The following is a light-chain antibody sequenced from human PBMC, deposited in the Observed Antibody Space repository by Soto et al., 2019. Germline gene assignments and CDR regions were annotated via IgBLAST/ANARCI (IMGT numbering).Light chain of an antibody. V-gene: IGKV3-20*01. J-gene: IGKJ4*01. CDR1: QSVAKNY. CDR2: GAS. CDR3: LQYASEPLT. Sequence: ETVLTQSPGTLSLSPGERATLSCRASQSVAKNYLAWYQHKPGQGPRLLISGASSTATGIPDRFSGSGSGTDFILTISRLQPEDFAVYYCLQYASEPLTFGGGTKVEI.